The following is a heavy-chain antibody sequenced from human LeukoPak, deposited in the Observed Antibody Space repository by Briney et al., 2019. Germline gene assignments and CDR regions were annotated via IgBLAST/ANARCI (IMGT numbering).Heavy chain of an antibody. Sequence: GGSLRLSCAASGFTFSNYWMNWVRQAPGKGLECLANIKQDGSETYYADSVKGRFTISRDNARNSLYLQMNSLRAEDTAVYYCARETPRRGETRDGYRWGQGTLVTVSS. V-gene: IGHV3-7*01. CDR1: GFTFSNYW. CDR3: ARETPRRGETRDGYR. J-gene: IGHJ4*02. D-gene: IGHD5-24*01. CDR2: IKQDGSET.